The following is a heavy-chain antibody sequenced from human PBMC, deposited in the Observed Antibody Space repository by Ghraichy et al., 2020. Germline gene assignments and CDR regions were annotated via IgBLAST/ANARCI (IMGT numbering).Heavy chain of an antibody. V-gene: IGHV3-48*02. D-gene: IGHD2-15*01. CDR1: GFTFSSYA. CDR3: AREGGNYCSGGSCSRDFDY. CDR2: ITSSGTTI. J-gene: IGHJ4*02. Sequence: LTCAASGFTFSSYAMDWVRQAPGKGLEWLSYITSSGTTIYYADSVKGRFTISRDNAKNSLYLQMSSPRDEDTAVYYCAREGGNYCSGGSCSRDFDYWGQGTLVTVSS.